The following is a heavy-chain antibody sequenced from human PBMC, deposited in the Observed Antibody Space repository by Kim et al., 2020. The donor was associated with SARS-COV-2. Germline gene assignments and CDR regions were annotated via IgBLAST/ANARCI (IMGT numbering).Heavy chain of an antibody. J-gene: IGHJ4*02. V-gene: IGHV1-2*06. CDR3: ARLGYCSGGSCYRYHYYFAY. Sequence: ASVKVSCKASGYTFTGYYMHWVRQAPGQGLEWMGRINPNSGGTNYAQKFQGRVTMTRDTSISTAYMELSRLRSDDTAVYYCARLGYCSGGSCYRYHYYFAYWGQGTLVTVSS. D-gene: IGHD2-15*01. CDR1: GYTFTGYY. CDR2: INPNSGGT.